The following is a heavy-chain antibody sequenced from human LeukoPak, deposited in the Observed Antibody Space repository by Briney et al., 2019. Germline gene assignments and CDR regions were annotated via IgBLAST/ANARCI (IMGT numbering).Heavy chain of an antibody. V-gene: IGHV3-23*01. Sequence: PGGSLRLSCAASGFTFSSYAMSWVRQAPGKGLEWVSAISGSGGSTYYADSVKGRFTISRDNSKNTLYLQMNSLRAGDTAVYYCAKTQSSSWYFDYWGQGTLVTVSS. D-gene: IGHD6-13*01. CDR1: GFTFSSYA. CDR3: AKTQSSSWYFDY. CDR2: ISGSGGST. J-gene: IGHJ4*02.